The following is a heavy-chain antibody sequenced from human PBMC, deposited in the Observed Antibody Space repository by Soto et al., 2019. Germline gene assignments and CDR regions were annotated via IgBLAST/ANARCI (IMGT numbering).Heavy chain of an antibody. CDR1: GGSISSYY. J-gene: IGHJ4*02. Sequence: SETLSLTCTVSGGSISSYYWSWIRQPPGKGLEWIGYIYYSGSTNYNPSLKSRVTISVDTSKNQFSLKLSSVTAADTAVYYCARGGECILTGYCYFDYWGQGTPVTVSS. D-gene: IGHD3-9*01. CDR2: IYYSGST. CDR3: ARGGECILTGYCYFDY. V-gene: IGHV4-59*01.